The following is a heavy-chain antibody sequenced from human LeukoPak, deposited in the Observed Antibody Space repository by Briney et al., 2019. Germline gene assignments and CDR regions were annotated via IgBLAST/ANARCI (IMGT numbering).Heavy chain of an antibody. J-gene: IGHJ4*02. CDR2: IYSGGST. V-gene: IGHV3-53*01. D-gene: IGHD1-26*01. CDR1: GFTFSSYS. Sequence: PGGSLRLSCAASGFTFSSYSMNWVRQAPGKGLEWVSVIYSGGSTYYADSVKGRFTISRDNSKNTLYLQMNSLRAEDTAVYYCARGTVGAGYFDYWGQGTLVTVSS. CDR3: ARGTVGAGYFDY.